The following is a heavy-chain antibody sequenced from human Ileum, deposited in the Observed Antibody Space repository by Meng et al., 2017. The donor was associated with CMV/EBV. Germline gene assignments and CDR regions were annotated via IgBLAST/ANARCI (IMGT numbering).Heavy chain of an antibody. CDR3: AGESGVPNGMDV. Sequence: GGSLRLSCGAASGFSVSENYMNWVRQAPGKGLEWVSVIYGGGTTHYVDSVKGRFTISRDNSKNTLFLQMDSLRAEDTAVYYCAGESGVPNGMDVWGQGTTVTVSS. J-gene: IGHJ6*02. D-gene: IGHD2-2*01. V-gene: IGHV3-53*01. CDR2: IYGGGTT. CDR1: GFSVSENY.